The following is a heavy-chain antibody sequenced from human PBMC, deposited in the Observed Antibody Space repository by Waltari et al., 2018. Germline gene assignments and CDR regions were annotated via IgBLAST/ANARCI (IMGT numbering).Heavy chain of an antibody. Sequence: QVQLQESGPGLVKPSETLSLTCTVSGGSISSYYWSWIRQPPGKGLEWIGYIYYSGSTNYHPSLKSRVTISVATSKNQFSLKLSSVTAADTAVYYCAGLYSSGWYDAFDIWGQGTMVTVSS. CDR1: GGSISSYY. CDR2: IYYSGST. J-gene: IGHJ3*02. D-gene: IGHD6-19*01. CDR3: AGLYSSGWYDAFDI. V-gene: IGHV4-59*08.